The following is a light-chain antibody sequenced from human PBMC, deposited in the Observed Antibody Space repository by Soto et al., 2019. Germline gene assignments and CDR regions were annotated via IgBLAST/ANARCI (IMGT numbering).Light chain of an antibody. Sequence: QSVLTQPASVSGSPGQWITIFCTGTSSDVGAYKFVSWYRHHPGRAPQVMIYEVTNRPSGVSSRFSGSKSGTTASLAISGLQPEDEGDYYCRSYSSTRTPWVFGGGTKLTVL. V-gene: IGLV2-14*01. CDR1: SSDVGAYKF. CDR2: EVT. J-gene: IGLJ3*02. CDR3: RSYSSTRTPWV.